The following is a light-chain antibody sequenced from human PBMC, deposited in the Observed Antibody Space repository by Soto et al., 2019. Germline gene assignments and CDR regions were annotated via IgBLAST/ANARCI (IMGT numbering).Light chain of an antibody. CDR2: DAS. Sequence: DIQMSQSPSSLSASVGDRVTITCQANEDISNYLNWYQHKPGKPPKLLIYDASNLETGVPSRFSGSKTVTAFTFTITSVQPEDIATYYCRQYDNLPFSFGGGTKVEIK. CDR3: RQYDNLPFS. CDR1: EDISNY. V-gene: IGKV1-33*01. J-gene: IGKJ4*01.